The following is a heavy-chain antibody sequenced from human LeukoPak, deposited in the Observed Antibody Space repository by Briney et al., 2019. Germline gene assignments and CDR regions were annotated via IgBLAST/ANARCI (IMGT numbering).Heavy chain of an antibody. CDR2: IYYSGST. CDR3: ARESDTAMVSYFDY. D-gene: IGHD5-18*01. CDR1: GGSISSYY. V-gene: IGHV4-59*01. Sequence: SETLSLTCTVSGGSISSYYWSWIRQPPGKGLEWTGYIYYSGSTNYNPSLKSRVTIPVDTSKNQFSLKLSSVTAADTAVYYCARESDTAMVSYFDYWGQGTLVTVSS. J-gene: IGHJ4*02.